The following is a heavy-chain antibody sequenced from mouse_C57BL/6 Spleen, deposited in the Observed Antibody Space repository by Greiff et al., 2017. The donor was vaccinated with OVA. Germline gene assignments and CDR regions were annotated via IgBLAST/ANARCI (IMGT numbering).Heavy chain of an antibody. Sequence: QVQLQQPGAELVKPGASVKLSCKASGYTFTSYWMHWVKQRPGQGLEWIGMIHPTSGSTNYNEKFKSKATLTVDKSSSTAYMQLSSLTSEDSAVYYCARKTNWDLFAYWGQGTLVTVSA. CDR3: ARKTNWDLFAY. V-gene: IGHV1-64*01. D-gene: IGHD4-1*01. CDR2: IHPTSGST. J-gene: IGHJ3*01. CDR1: GYTFTSYW.